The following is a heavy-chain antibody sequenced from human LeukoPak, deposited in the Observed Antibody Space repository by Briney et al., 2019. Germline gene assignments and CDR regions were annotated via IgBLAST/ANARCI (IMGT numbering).Heavy chain of an antibody. CDR3: ARGGSDTAMAHDY. V-gene: IGHV3-74*01. CDR2: INRDGSRT. Sequence: GGSLRLSCAASGFTFSNHWMHWVRQAPGKGLMWVSRINRDGSRTDYEDSVKGRFTISRDDAKNTLYLQVNSLRAEDTAVYFCARGGSDTAMAHDYWGQGTLVTVSS. J-gene: IGHJ4*02. D-gene: IGHD5-18*01. CDR1: GFTFSNHW.